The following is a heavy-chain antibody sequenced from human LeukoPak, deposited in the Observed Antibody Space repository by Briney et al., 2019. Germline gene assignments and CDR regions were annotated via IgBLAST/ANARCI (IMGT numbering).Heavy chain of an antibody. D-gene: IGHD3-3*01. J-gene: IGHJ6*03. V-gene: IGHV4-39*01. Sequence: SETLSLTCTVSGGSISSSSYYWDWIRQPPGKGLEWIGTIYYSGTTYYNPSLESRVTISEDTSKNQFSLTLRSVTAADTAVYYCARQISDYYYYYIDVWGKGATVTVS. CDR2: IYYSGTT. CDR3: ARQISDYYYYYIDV. CDR1: GGSISSSSYY.